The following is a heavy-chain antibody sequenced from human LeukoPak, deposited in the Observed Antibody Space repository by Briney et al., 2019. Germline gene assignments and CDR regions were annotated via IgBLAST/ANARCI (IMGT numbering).Heavy chain of an antibody. CDR3: ARDRGECTNGVGYNHDFDY. CDR1: GFTFSSYW. D-gene: IGHD2-8*01. CDR2: IKQDGSEK. J-gene: IGHJ4*02. Sequence: GGSLRLSCAASGFTFSSYWMTWVRQAPGKGLEWVANIKQDGSEKYYVDSVKRRFTISRDNAKNSLSLNMNSLRAEDTAVYYCARDRGECTNGVGYNHDFDYWGQGTLVTVSS. V-gene: IGHV3-7*01.